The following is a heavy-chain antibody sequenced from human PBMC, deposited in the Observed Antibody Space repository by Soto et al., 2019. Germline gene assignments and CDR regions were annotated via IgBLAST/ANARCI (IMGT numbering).Heavy chain of an antibody. Sequence: QVQLVQSAAEVKKTGASVKVSCNPTGYSFTSYGISWVRRAPGQGLEWMGWISPYNGHTQFVQRFQGRVSMTTDTSTKTAYRELRNMRSDDTAHYYCARELTIVPATHPRLENYGMDVWGQGTTVIVSS. CDR1: GYSFTSYG. CDR2: ISPYNGHT. J-gene: IGHJ6*02. CDR3: ARELTIVPATHPRLENYGMDV. V-gene: IGHV1-18*01. D-gene: IGHD2-2*01.